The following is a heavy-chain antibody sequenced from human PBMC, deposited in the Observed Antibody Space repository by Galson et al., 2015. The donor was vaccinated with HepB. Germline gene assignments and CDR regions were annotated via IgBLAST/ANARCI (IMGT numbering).Heavy chain of an antibody. D-gene: IGHD1-26*01. CDR2: INHSGST. V-gene: IGHV4-34*01. CDR1: GGSFSGYY. Sequence: SETLSLTCAVYGGSFSGYYWSWIRQPPGKGLEWIGEINHSGSTNYNPSLKSRVTISVDTSKNQFSLKLSSVTAADTAVYYCARVYSGSRGAFDYWGQGTLVTVSS. CDR3: ARVYSGSRGAFDY. J-gene: IGHJ4*02.